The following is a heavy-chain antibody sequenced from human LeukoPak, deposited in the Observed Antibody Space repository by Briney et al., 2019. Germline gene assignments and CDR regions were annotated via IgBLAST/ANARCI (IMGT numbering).Heavy chain of an antibody. CDR3: ARRDGDNDRGFDY. V-gene: IGHV3-33*01. Sequence: GRSLRLSCAASGFTFSGYGMHWVRQAPGKGLEWVAVIWYDGSKKYYADSVKGRFTISRDNSKNTLYLQMNSLRAEDTAVYYCARRDGDNDRGFDYWGQGTLVTVSS. J-gene: IGHJ4*02. CDR2: IWYDGSKK. D-gene: IGHD4-17*01. CDR1: GFTFSGYG.